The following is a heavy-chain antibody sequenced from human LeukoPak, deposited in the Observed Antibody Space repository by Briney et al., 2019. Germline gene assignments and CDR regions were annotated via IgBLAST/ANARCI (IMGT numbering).Heavy chain of an antibody. CDR1: GFAFSTYS. V-gene: IGHV3-74*01. D-gene: IGHD3-3*02. CDR3: VRDDDIYGFDY. CDR2: VKKDDTHR. Sequence: GGSLRLSCAASGFAFSTYSMNWVRQAPGKGLECVARVKKDDTHRDYADSVKGRFTISRDNAKNTLYLQMNSLRVEDTARYYCVRDDDIYGFDYWGQGTVVTVSS. J-gene: IGHJ4*02.